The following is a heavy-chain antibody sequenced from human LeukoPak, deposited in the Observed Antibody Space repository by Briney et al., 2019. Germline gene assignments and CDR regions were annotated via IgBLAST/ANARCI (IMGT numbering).Heavy chain of an antibody. CDR3: ASKRWYYDSSGYYFVY. V-gene: IGHV1-69*05. J-gene: IGHJ4*02. Sequence: SVKVSCKASGGTFSSYAISWVRQAPGQGLEWMGGIIPIFGTANYAQKFQGRVTITTDESTSTAYMELSSLRSEDTAVYYCASKRWYYDSSGYYFVYWGQGTLVTVSS. CDR1: GGTFSSYA. D-gene: IGHD3-22*01. CDR2: IIPIFGTA.